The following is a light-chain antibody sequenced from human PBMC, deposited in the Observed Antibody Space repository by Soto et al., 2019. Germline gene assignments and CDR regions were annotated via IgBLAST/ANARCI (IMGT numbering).Light chain of an antibody. CDR1: QSVSFRN. Sequence: EILLTQYPGTLSLSPGERATLSCRASQSVSFRNLAWYQQKPGQAPRLLIYGASSRATGIPDRFSGSGSETEFTLTISSLKTEDFANYYCQQANSFLTITFGQGTRLEIK. J-gene: IGKJ5*01. V-gene: IGKV3-20*01. CDR2: GAS. CDR3: QQANSFLTIT.